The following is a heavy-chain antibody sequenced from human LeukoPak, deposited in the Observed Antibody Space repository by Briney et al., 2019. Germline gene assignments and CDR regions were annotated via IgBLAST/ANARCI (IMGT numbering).Heavy chain of an antibody. CDR2: IYYSGST. V-gene: IGHV4-39*07. Sequence: KPSETLSLTCTVSGGSISSSSYYWGWIRQPPGKGLEWIGSIYYSGSTYYNPSLKSRVTISVDTSKNQFSLKLSSVTAADTAVYYCARDIDRYMDVWGKGTTVTVSS. CDR1: GGSISSSSYY. J-gene: IGHJ6*03. CDR3: ARDIDRYMDV. D-gene: IGHD3-22*01.